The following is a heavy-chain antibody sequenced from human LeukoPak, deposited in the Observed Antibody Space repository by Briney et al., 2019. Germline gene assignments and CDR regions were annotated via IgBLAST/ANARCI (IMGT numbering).Heavy chain of an antibody. CDR3: AKDIRDGVQLWLIGGYAFDI. V-gene: IGHV3-9*01. D-gene: IGHD5-18*01. CDR2: ISWNSGSI. J-gene: IGHJ3*02. Sequence: PGRSLRLSCAASGFTLDDYAMHWVRQAPGKGLEWVSGISWNSGSIGYADSVKGRFTISRDNAENSLYLQMNSLRAEDTALYYCAKDIRDGVQLWLIGGYAFDIWGQGTMVTVSS. CDR1: GFTLDDYA.